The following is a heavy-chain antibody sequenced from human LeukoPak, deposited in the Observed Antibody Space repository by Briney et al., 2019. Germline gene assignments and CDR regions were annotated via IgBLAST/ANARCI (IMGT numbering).Heavy chain of an antibody. CDR2: INPNSGGT. D-gene: IGHD3-22*01. J-gene: IGHJ3*02. Sequence: ASVKVSCKASGYTFTGYYMHWVRQAPGQGLEWMGWINPNSGGTNYAQKFQGRVTMTRDTSISTAYMEMSRLRSDDTAVYYCARASIDYYDSSGYGAFDIWGQGTMVTVSS. CDR1: GYTFTGYY. V-gene: IGHV1-2*02. CDR3: ARASIDYYDSSGYGAFDI.